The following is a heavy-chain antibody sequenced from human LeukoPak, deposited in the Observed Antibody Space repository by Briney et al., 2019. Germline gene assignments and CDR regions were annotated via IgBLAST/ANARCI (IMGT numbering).Heavy chain of an antibody. Sequence: GGSLRLSCVGSGFTFGEYAMHWVRQAPGKGLEWVAGIKWNSDDIGYAGSVKGRFTISRDNAKNHLYLQMDSLRPDDTALYFCAKDFGGSGKNYLDVWGKGTTVIVSS. CDR2: IKWNSDDI. V-gene: IGHV3-9*01. CDR1: GFTFGEYA. CDR3: AKDFGGSGKNYLDV. D-gene: IGHD6-25*01. J-gene: IGHJ6*03.